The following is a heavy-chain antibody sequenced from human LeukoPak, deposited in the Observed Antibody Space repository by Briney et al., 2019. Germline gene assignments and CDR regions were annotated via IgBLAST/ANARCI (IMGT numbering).Heavy chain of an antibody. CDR1: GGSISSGGYY. J-gene: IGHJ5*02. V-gene: IGHV4-31*03. D-gene: IGHD3-22*01. CDR2: IYYSGST. Sequence: PSQTLSLTCTVSGGSISSGGYYWSWIRQHPGKGLERIGYIYYSGSTYYNPSLKSRVTISVDTSKNQFSLKLSSVTAADTAVYYCASLNDSSGYQIDPWGQGTLVTVSS. CDR3: ASLNDSSGYQIDP.